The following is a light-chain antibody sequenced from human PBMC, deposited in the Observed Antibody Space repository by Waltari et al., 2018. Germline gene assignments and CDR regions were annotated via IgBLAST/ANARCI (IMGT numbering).Light chain of an antibody. V-gene: IGLV5-45*01. J-gene: IGLJ3*02. Sequence: QAVVTQPASLSASPGASASLTCTLRSGLNVDIYRTYWYQQKPGSPPQSPLRYKSDSDNHRGSGVPSRFFGSIDVSANAAIVHISGLQSEDEADYYCMTWHNSAWVFGGGTKLTVL. CDR1: SGLNVDIYR. CDR3: MTWHNSAWV. CDR2: YKSDSDN.